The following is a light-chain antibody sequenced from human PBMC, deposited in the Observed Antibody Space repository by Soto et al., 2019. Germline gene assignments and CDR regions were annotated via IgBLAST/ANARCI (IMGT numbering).Light chain of an antibody. CDR2: DAS. CDR1: QSIGTF. CDR3: QQRATWT. Sequence: EIVLTQSPATLSLSPGERATLSCRASQSIGTFLVWYQQKPGQAPRLLIYDASNRATGIPARFSGSGSGTDFTLTISSLEPEDFAVYYCQQRATWTFGQGTKVEVK. J-gene: IGKJ1*01. V-gene: IGKV3-11*01.